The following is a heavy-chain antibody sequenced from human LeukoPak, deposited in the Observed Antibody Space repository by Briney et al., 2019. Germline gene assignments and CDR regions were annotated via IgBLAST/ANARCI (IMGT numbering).Heavy chain of an antibody. V-gene: IGHV3-48*03. CDR3: ARKTRKTSFGVVTRYFYL. J-gene: IGHJ4*02. CDR1: GFIFSNYE. Sequence: GGSLRLSSVASGFIFSNYEINWVRQAPGKGLEWVSGISSINSGSNIYYADSVKGRFTISRDNDKDSLYLQMNSLSAEDTAVYYCARKTRKTSFGVVTRYFYLWGQGTLVTVSS. CDR2: ISSINSGSNI. D-gene: IGHD3-3*01.